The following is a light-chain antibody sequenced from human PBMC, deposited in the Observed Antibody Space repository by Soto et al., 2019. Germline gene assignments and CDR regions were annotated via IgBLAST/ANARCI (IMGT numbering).Light chain of an antibody. Sequence: SYELTQPPSVSVSPGQTARITCSGDALPKQYAYWYQQKPGQAPVLVIYKDSERPSGIPERFSGSSSGTTVTLTISGVQAEDEADYYCQSADSSGTSPNGVFGGGTKLTVL. CDR2: KDS. J-gene: IGLJ3*02. V-gene: IGLV3-25*02. CDR3: QSADSSGTSPNGV. CDR1: ALPKQY.